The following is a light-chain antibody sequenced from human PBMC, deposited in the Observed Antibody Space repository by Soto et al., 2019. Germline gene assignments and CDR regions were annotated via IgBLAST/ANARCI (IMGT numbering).Light chain of an antibody. CDR3: SLYSSTNTFM. CDR2: EAT. J-gene: IGLJ3*02. Sequence: QSALTQPASVSGSPGQSITISCTGTSSDIGRYNLVSWYQQHPGKPPKLMIYEATKRPSGVSNRFSGSKSGNTASLTISGLQAEEEADYYCSLYSSTNTFMFGGGTQLTVL. CDR1: SSDIGRYNL. V-gene: IGLV2-23*02.